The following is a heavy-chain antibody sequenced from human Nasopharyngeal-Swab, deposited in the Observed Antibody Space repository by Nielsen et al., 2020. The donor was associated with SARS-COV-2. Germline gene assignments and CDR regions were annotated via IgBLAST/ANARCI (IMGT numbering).Heavy chain of an antibody. V-gene: IGHV1-2*06. CDR3: ASPHCNDGVCYSRAAFDS. CDR2: ISPNSGGT. CDR1: RYIFTGYF. Sequence: ASVKVSCKPSRYIFTGYFIHWVRQAPGQGLEWMGRISPNSGGTNNAQKFQGRVTMTWDTSISTAYMALSRLRSDDTAVYYCASPHCNDGVCYSRAAFDSWGPGTLVTVSS. D-gene: IGHD2-8*01. J-gene: IGHJ4*02.